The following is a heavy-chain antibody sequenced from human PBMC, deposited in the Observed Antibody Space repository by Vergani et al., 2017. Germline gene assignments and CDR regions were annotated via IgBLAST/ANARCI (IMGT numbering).Heavy chain of an antibody. CDR3: ANRAVAGTFDY. J-gene: IGHJ4*02. V-gene: IGHV3-30*18. CDR2: ISYDGSNK. D-gene: IGHD6-19*01. CDR1: GFTFSSYG. Sequence: QVQLVESGGGVVQPGRSLRLSCAASGFTFSSYGMHWVRQAPGKGLEWVAVISYDGSNKYYADSVKGRFTISRDNSKNTLYLQMNSLRAEDTAVYYCANRAVAGTFDYWGQGTLVTVSS.